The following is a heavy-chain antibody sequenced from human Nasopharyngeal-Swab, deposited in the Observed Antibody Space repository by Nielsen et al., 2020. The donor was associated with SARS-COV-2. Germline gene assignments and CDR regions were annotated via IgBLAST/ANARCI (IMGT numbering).Heavy chain of an antibody. CDR1: GFVFSIYS. D-gene: IGHD3-10*01. Sequence: GESLKISCAASGFVFSIYSMHWVRLAPGKGLEWVALISVDGRNSNYADSVKGRFIISRDNSEKTVDLQMNSLRGEDTAVYYCARARGYLTHYYMDVWGSGTTVTVSS. CDR2: ISVDGRNS. J-gene: IGHJ6*03. CDR3: ARARGYLTHYYMDV. V-gene: IGHV3-30*04.